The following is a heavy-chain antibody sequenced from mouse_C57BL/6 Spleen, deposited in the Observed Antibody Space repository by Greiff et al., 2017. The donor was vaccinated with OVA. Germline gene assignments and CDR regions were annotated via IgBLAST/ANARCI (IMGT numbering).Heavy chain of an antibody. Sequence: VQLQQSGAELAKPGASVKLSCKASGYTFTSYWMHWVNQRPGQGLEWIGYINPRSGDTKYNQKFKDKATLTADKSSRTAYMQLSSLTYGDSAVYYCSRELGEGAYWGQGTLVTVSA. J-gene: IGHJ3*01. CDR1: GYTFTSYW. D-gene: IGHD4-1*01. V-gene: IGHV1-7*01. CDR3: SRELGEGAY. CDR2: INPRSGDT.